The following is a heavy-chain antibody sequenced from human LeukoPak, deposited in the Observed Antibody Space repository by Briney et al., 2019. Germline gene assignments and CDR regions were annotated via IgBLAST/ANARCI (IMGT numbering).Heavy chain of an antibody. V-gene: IGHV4-59*08. D-gene: IGHD3-22*01. CDR3: ARQGSAMIVPGYDY. CDR1: GSSISSYY. Sequence: SETLSLTCTVSGSSISSYYWSWIRQPPGKGLEWIGYIYYSGSTNYNPSLKSRVTISVDTSKNQSSLKLSSVTAADTAVYYCARQGSAMIVPGYDYWGQGTLVTVSS. J-gene: IGHJ4*02. CDR2: IYYSGST.